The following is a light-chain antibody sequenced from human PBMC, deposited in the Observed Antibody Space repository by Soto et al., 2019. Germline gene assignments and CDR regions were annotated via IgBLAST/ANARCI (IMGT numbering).Light chain of an antibody. CDR2: DNN. CDR3: GSWDSSLSAGL. CDR1: SSNIGKNF. J-gene: IGLJ2*01. V-gene: IGLV1-51*01. Sequence: QSVLTQPPSVSAAPGQKVTISCSGSSSNIGKNFVFWYQQLPGTAPKLLIYDNNERPSGIPDRFSGSKSGTSATLGITGLQTGDEADYYCGSWDSSLSAGLFGGGTKLTV.